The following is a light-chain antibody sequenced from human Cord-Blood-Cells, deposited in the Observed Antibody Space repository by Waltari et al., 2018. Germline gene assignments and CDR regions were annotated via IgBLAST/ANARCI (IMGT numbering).Light chain of an antibody. CDR3: QSADSSGTYPV. V-gene: IGLV3-25*02. J-gene: IGLJ1*01. CDR1: ALPKQS. CDR2: KDS. Sequence: SYELTPPPSVSVSPGQPARLTCSGDALPKQSAYWYHQKPGQAPVLVIYKDSARPSGIPERFSGSSSGTTVTLTISGVQAEDEADYYCQSADSSGTYPVFGTGTKVTVL.